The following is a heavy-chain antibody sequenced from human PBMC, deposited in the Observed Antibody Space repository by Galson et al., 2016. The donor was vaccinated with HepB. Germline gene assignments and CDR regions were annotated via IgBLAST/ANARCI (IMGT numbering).Heavy chain of an antibody. CDR1: GFTSSGSA. CDR2: IVVGSGST. V-gene: IGHV1-58*01. J-gene: IGHJ4*02. CDR3: AVEVLIGHAHFDY. Sequence: SVKVSCKASGFTSSGSALHWVRQAPGQRLEWIGWIVVGSGSTNYAQKFHERVTITRDMSTSTTHMEVSSLRSVDTAVYYCAVEVLIGHAHFDYWGLGTLVTVSS. D-gene: IGHD3-9*01.